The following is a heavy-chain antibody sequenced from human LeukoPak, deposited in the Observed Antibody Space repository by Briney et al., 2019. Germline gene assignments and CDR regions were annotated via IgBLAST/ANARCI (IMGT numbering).Heavy chain of an antibody. V-gene: IGHV1-18*01. J-gene: IGHJ4*02. CDR2: ISAYNGNT. CDR1: GYTFTSYG. CDR3: ARDSRFPTIFGVVIACDY. Sequence: GASVKVSCKASGYTFTSYGISWVRQAPGQGLEWMGWISAYNGNTNYAQKLQGRVTMTTDTSTSTAYMELRSLRSDDTAVYYCARDSRFPTIFGVVIACDYWGQGTLVTVSS. D-gene: IGHD3-3*01.